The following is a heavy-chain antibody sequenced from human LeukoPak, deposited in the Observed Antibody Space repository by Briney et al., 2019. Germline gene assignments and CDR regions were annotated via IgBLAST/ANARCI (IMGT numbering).Heavy chain of an antibody. Sequence: SETLSLTCTVSGGSISSYYWSWIRQPPGKGLEWIGYIYYSGSTNYNPSLKSRVTISVDTSKNQFSLKLSSVTAADTAVYYCARRSQGFDAFDIWGQGTMVTVSS. J-gene: IGHJ3*02. CDR2: IYYSGST. V-gene: IGHV4-59*08. CDR3: ARRSQGFDAFDI. CDR1: GGSISSYY.